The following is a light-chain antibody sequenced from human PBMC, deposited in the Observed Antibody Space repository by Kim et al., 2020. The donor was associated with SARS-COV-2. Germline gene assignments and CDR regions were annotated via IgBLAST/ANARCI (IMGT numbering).Light chain of an antibody. J-gene: IGKJ5*01. CDR2: DAS. V-gene: IGKV3-11*01. CDR1: QSVSSF. Sequence: EIVLTQSPATLSLSPGERATLSCRASQSVSSFLAWYQQKPGQAPRLLIYDASSWATGIPARFGGSGSGTDFTLTISSLEPEDFAVYHCQQRSNWPITFGQGTRMEIK. CDR3: QQRSNWPIT.